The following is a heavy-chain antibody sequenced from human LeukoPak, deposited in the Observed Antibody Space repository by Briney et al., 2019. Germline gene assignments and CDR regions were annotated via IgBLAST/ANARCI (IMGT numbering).Heavy chain of an antibody. V-gene: IGHV1-69*13. J-gene: IGHJ4*02. CDR3: AREGRVSSGWYEY. D-gene: IGHD6-19*01. CDR2: IIPIFGTA. CDR1: GGTFSSYA. Sequence: SVKVSCKASGGTFSSYAISWVRQAPGQGLEWMGGIIPIFGTANYARKFQGRVTITADESTSTAYMELSRLRSEDTAVYYCAREGRVSSGWYEYWGQGTLVTVSS.